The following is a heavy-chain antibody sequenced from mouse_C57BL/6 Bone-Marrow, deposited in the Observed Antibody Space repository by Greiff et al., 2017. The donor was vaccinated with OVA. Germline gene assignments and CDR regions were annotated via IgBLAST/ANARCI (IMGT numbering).Heavy chain of an antibody. CDR2: IYPRSGNT. CDR3: ARNYYGSRGDY. D-gene: IGHD1-1*01. CDR1: GYTFTSYG. Sequence: QVQLQQSGAELARPGASVKLSCKASGYTFTSYGISWVKQRPGQGLEWIGEIYPRSGNTYYNEKFKGKATLTADKSSSTAYMELRSLTSEDSAVYVCARNYYGSRGDYWGQGTTLTVSS. J-gene: IGHJ2*01. V-gene: IGHV1-81*01.